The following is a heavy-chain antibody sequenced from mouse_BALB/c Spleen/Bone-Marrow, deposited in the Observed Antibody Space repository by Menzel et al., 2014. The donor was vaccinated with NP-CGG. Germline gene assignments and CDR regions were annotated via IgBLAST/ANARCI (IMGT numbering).Heavy chain of an antibody. CDR3: AGRVYYDYYAMDY. CDR1: GYAFTSYN. V-gene: IGHV1S135*01. Sequence: VQLKESGPELVKPGASVKVSCKASGYAFTSYNMYWVKQSHGKSLEWIGYIDPYSGGTSYNQKFKGKATLTVDKSSSTAYMHLNSLTSEDSAVYYCAGRVYYDYYAMDYWGQGTSVTVSS. D-gene: IGHD1-1*01. J-gene: IGHJ4*01. CDR2: IDPYSGGT.